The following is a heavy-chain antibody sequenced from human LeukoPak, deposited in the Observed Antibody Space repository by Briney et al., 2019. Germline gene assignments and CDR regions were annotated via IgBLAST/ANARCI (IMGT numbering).Heavy chain of an antibody. CDR1: GGSFSGYY. CDR2: IYYSGSA. Sequence: TSETLSLTCAVYGGSFSGYYWSWIRQPPGKGLEWIGYIYYSGSANYNPSLKSRVTISVDTSKNQFSLKLSSVTAADTAVYYCARLADYGDYDDYWGQGTLVTVSS. D-gene: IGHD4-17*01. J-gene: IGHJ4*02. CDR3: ARLADYGDYDDY. V-gene: IGHV4-59*08.